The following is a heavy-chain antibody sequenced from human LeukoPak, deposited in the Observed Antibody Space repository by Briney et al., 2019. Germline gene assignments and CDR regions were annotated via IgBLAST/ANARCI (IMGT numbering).Heavy chain of an antibody. J-gene: IGHJ3*02. CDR1: GYSFTNYW. CDR3: ARPPVATAVDAFDI. Sequence: GESLKISCKGSGYSFTNYWIGWVRQMPGKGLEYMGIIYPDDSDTRYSPSFQGQVAISADKSINTAYLQWSSLKASDTAMYYCARPPVATAVDAFDIWGQGTMVTVSS. V-gene: IGHV5-51*01. CDR2: IYPDDSDT. D-gene: IGHD5-12*01.